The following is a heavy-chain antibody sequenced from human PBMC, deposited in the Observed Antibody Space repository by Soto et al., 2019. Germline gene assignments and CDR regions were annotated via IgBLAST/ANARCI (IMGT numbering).Heavy chain of an antibody. Sequence: SETLSLTCTVSGGSISSYYWSWIRQPPGKGLEWIGYIYYSGSTNYNPSLKSRVTISVDTSKNQFSLKLSSVTAADTAVYYCAGVQYDFWSGYSRPYYYYGMDVWGQGTTVTVSS. J-gene: IGHJ6*02. CDR3: AGVQYDFWSGYSRPYYYYGMDV. V-gene: IGHV4-59*01. CDR2: IYYSGST. D-gene: IGHD3-3*01. CDR1: GGSISSYY.